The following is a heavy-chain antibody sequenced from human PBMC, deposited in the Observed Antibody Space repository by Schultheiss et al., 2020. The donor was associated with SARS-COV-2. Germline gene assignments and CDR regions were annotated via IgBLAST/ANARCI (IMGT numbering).Heavy chain of an antibody. Sequence: SETLSLTCAVYSGSFSGYYWSWIRQPPGKGLEWIGEINHSGSTNYNPSLKSRVTISVDTSKNQFSLKLSSVTAADTAVYYCARDNSVLRFFHYYYYYGMDVWGQGTTVTVSS. D-gene: IGHD3-3*01. CDR3: ARDNSVLRFFHYYYYYGMDV. J-gene: IGHJ6*02. CDR1: SGSFSGYY. CDR2: INHSGST. V-gene: IGHV4-34*01.